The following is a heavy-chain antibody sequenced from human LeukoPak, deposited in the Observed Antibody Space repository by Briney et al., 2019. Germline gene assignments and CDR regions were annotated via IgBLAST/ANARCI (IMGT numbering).Heavy chain of an antibody. CDR1: GYTFTRYD. Sequence: GARVKVSRKASGYTFTRYDINWVPQATGQGLEWMGWKNPNSGNTGHAEKFQGRVTMHRNTSISTAYMELSSLRSEDTAVYYCARATPEWTNWGQGTLVTVSS. CDR2: KNPNSGNT. V-gene: IGHV1-8*01. CDR3: ARATPEWTN. D-gene: IGHD3-3*01. J-gene: IGHJ4*02.